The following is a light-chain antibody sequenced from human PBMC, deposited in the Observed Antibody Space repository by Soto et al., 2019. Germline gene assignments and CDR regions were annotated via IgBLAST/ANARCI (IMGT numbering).Light chain of an antibody. CDR3: QHRIT. Sequence: IVLTQSPGTLSLSPGERATLSCRASQTVTSSYLAWYQQKPGQAPRLLMYGAFSRATAIPDRFSGSGSGTDFILTISRLEPEDSAVYYCQHRITFGGGTKVEIK. V-gene: IGKV3-20*01. J-gene: IGKJ4*01. CDR1: QTVTSSY. CDR2: GAF.